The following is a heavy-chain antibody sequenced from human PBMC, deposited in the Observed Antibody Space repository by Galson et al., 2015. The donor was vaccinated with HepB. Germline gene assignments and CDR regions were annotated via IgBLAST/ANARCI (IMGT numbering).Heavy chain of an antibody. CDR2: IFPGNSET. CDR1: GYSFTNYW. V-gene: IGHV5-51*01. J-gene: IGHJ4*02. Sequence: QPGAEVKKPGESLKISCKGSGYSFTNYWIGWVRQMPGKGLEWMGIIFPGNSETRYSPPFQGQVTMSADKSINIAYLQWSSLKASDSGMYYCARHVRRGDYDQVMDYWGQGTLVTVSS. D-gene: IGHD4-17*01. CDR3: ARHVRRGDYDQVMDY.